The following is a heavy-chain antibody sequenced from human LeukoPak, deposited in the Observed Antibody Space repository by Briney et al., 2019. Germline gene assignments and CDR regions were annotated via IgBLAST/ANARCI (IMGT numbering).Heavy chain of an antibody. CDR2: SSESGDTT. V-gene: IGHV3-23*01. D-gene: IGHD2/OR15-2a*01. J-gene: IGHJ4*02. CDR1: GFTFSNYA. Sequence: GGSLRLSCAASGFTFSNYAMSWVRQAPGKELEWVSGSSESGDTTYHADSVKGRFTISRDNSKKTLYLQMNSLRVDDTAVYYCAKGRPFLRNYFDYWGQGALVTVSS. CDR3: AKGRPFLRNYFDY.